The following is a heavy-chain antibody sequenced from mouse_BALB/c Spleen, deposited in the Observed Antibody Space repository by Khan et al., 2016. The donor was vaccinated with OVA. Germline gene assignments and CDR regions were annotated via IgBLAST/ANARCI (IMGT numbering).Heavy chain of an antibody. J-gene: IGHJ1*01. CDR1: GFTFSNFG. CDR3: ARSGGNVDCYFDV. CDR2: MSSGSSTI. Sequence: EVELVESGGGLVQPGGSRKLSCAASGFTFSNFGMHWVRQAPKKGLEWVAYMSSGSSTIYYVDTVKGRFTISRDNLKNILFLQMTSLRSEDTAMNYGARSGGNVDCYFDVWGAGTSVTVSS. V-gene: IGHV5-17*02. D-gene: IGHD3-1*01.